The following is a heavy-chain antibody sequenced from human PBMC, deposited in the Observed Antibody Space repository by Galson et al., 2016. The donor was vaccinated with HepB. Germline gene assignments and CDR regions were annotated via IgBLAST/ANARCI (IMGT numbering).Heavy chain of an antibody. CDR2: IGTAGDT. J-gene: IGHJ4*02. Sequence: SLRLSCAASGFTFSRYDMHWVRHVTGKGLEWVSAIGTAGDTYYPGSVKGRFTISRENAKNSLYLQMNSLRDEDTAVYYCARIIKTGTTSHFDYWGQGTLVTVSS. CDR3: ARIIKTGTTSHFDY. D-gene: IGHD1-7*01. CDR1: GFTFSRYD. V-gene: IGHV3-13*01.